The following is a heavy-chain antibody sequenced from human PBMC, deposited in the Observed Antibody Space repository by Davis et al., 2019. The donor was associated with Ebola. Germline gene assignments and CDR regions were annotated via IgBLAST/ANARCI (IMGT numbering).Heavy chain of an antibody. J-gene: IGHJ6*02. V-gene: IGHV4-4*02. Sequence: MPSETLSLTCAVSGGSISSSNWWSWVRQPPGKGLEWIGEIYHSGSTNYNPSLKSRVTISVDTSKNQFSLKLSSVTAADTAVYYCARHGLEGSSGYYYYYYGMDVWGQGTTVTVSS. CDR2: IYHSGST. D-gene: IGHD3-22*01. CDR1: GGSISSSNW. CDR3: ARHGLEGSSGYYYYYYGMDV.